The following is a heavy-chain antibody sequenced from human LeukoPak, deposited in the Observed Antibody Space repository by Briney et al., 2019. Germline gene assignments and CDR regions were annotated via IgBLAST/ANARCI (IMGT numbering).Heavy chain of an antibody. CDR3: ARCYSDSSGYYLGN. D-gene: IGHD3-22*01. V-gene: IGHV4-4*07. CDR2: IYISGST. CDR1: GGSISSYY. Sequence: SETLSLTCTVSGGSISSYYWSWIRQPAGKGPEWIGRIYISGSTNYNPSLKSRVTISVDTSKNQFSLKLSSVTAADTAVYYCARCYSDSSGYYLGNWGQGTLVTVSS. J-gene: IGHJ4*02.